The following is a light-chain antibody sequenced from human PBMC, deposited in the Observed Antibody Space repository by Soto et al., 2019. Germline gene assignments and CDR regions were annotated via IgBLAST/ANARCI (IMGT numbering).Light chain of an antibody. CDR2: DAS. Sequence: DIQMTQSPSTLSASVGDRVTITCRASQSVRSWLAWYQQKPGRAPKFLIYDASSLESGVPSRFSGSGSGTDFSLTISSLQPVDFATYYCQQYTGYSQWTFGQGTKVDIK. CDR3: QQYTGYSQWT. V-gene: IGKV1-5*01. J-gene: IGKJ1*01. CDR1: QSVRSW.